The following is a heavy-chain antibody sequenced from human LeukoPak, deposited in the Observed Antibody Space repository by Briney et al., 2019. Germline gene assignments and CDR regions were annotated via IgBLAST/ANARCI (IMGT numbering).Heavy chain of an antibody. CDR1: GGSITGYH. V-gene: IGHV4-4*08. CDR3: ARRNDFDI. Sequence: SETLSLTCTVSGGSITGYHWSWIRQPPGKGLEWIGYIYSSETTNYKPSLKSRVTISADTSKNQFPLKLTSVTAADTAIYYCARRNDFDIWGQGTMVTVSS. J-gene: IGHJ3*02. CDR2: IYSSETT.